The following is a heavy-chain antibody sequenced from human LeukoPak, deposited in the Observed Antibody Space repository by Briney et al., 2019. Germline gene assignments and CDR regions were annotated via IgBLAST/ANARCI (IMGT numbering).Heavy chain of an antibody. J-gene: IGHJ5*02. V-gene: IGHV4-59*01. CDR1: GGSTSSYY. CDR3: ARDKRGYDILTGYYSQGWFDP. D-gene: IGHD3-9*01. CDR2: IYYSGST. Sequence: SETLSLTCTVSGGSTSSYYWSWIRQPPGKGLEWIGYIYYSGSTNYNPSLKSRVTISVDTSKNQFSLKLSSVTAADTAVYYCARDKRGYDILTGYYSQGWFDPWGQGTLVPVSS.